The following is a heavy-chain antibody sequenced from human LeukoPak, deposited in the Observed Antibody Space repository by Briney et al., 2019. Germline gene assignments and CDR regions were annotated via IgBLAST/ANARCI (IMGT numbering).Heavy chain of an antibody. D-gene: IGHD2-2*02. CDR2: IYTSGST. CDR3: ARQVGQRYPYCSSTSCYTRGNWFDP. V-gene: IGHV4-4*09. CDR1: GGSISSYY. J-gene: IGHJ5*02. Sequence: SETLSLTCTVSGGSISSYYWSWIRQPPGKGLEWIGYIYTSGSTNYNPSLKSRVTISVDTSKNQFSLKLSSVTAADTAVYYCARQVGQRYPYCSSTSCYTRGNWFDPWGQGTLVIVSS.